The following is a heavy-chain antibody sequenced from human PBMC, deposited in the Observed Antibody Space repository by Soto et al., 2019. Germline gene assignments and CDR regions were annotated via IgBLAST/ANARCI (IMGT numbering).Heavy chain of an antibody. D-gene: IGHD5-12*01. Sequence: GGSLRLSCAASGFTLSSYGMHWVRQAPGKGLEWVAVISYDGSNKYYADSVKGRFAISRDNSKNTLYLQMNSLRAEDTAVYYCAKDLESVEMATMGYFDYWGQGTLVTVSS. CDR1: GFTLSSYG. V-gene: IGHV3-30*18. CDR3: AKDLESVEMATMGYFDY. J-gene: IGHJ4*02. CDR2: ISYDGSNK.